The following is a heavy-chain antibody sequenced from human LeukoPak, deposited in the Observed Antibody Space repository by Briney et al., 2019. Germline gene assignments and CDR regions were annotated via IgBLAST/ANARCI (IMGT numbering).Heavy chain of an antibody. V-gene: IGHV1-18*01. Sequence: ASVTVSCKASGYTFTSYGISWVRRAPGQGLEWMGWISAYNGNTNYAQKLQGRVTMTRDTSISTAYMELSRLRSDDTAVYYCARETVAGDNWFDPWGQGTLVTVSS. CDR2: ISAYNGNT. CDR3: ARETVAGDNWFDP. CDR1: GYTFTSYG. D-gene: IGHD4-11*01. J-gene: IGHJ5*02.